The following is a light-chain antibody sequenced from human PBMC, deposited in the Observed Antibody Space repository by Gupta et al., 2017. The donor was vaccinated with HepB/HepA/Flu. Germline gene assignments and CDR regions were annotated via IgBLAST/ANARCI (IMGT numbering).Light chain of an antibody. CDR2: DVS. Sequence: SALTQPASVSGSPGQSITISCTGTGSNIGRYNYVSWYQQHPGKVPRLIIFDVSDRPSGVSSRFSGSKSGNTASLTISGLQADDEADYYCSSFTTSGTVEGFFGGGTKLTVL. CDR1: GSNIGRYNY. J-gene: IGLJ2*01. V-gene: IGLV2-14*03. CDR3: SSFTTSGTVEGF.